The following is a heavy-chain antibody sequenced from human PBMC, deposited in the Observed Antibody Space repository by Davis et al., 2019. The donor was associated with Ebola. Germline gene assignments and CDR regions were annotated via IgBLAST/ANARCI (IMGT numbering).Heavy chain of an antibody. Sequence: GGSLRLSCAASGFTFSSYAMHWVRQAPGKGLEWVSGISWNSGSIGYADSVKGRFTISRDNSKNTLYLQMSSLRAEDTAVYYCVKGDFVAARPGAYWGQGTLVTVSS. D-gene: IGHD6-6*01. J-gene: IGHJ4*02. CDR2: ISWNSGSI. V-gene: IGHV3-9*01. CDR1: GFTFSSYA. CDR3: VKGDFVAARPGAY.